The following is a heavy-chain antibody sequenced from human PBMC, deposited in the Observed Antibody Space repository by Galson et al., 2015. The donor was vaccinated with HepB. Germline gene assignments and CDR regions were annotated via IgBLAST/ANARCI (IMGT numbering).Heavy chain of an antibody. CDR2: IIPIFGTA. Sequence: SVKVSCKASGGTFSSYAISWVRQAPGQGLEWMGGIIPIFGTANYAQKFQGRVTITADESTSTAYMELSSLRSEDTAVYYCARSLIVVVPAARFQPYYFDYWGQGTLVTVSS. CDR3: ARSLIVVVPAARFQPYYFDY. V-gene: IGHV1-69*13. J-gene: IGHJ4*02. CDR1: GGTFSSYA. D-gene: IGHD2-2*01.